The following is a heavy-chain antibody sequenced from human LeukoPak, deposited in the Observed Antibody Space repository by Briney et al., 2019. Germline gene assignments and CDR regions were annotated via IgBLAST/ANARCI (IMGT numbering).Heavy chain of an antibody. D-gene: IGHD6-25*01. CDR2: VYYGRSP. CDR3: ARSSGTGTFSY. V-gene: IGHV4-39*02. Sequence: PSETLSLTCTVSGDSISRSTYYWAWIRQPPGKGLEWIGSVYYGRSPYYNPSLESRATISVDTSKNHFSLKMSSVTAADTAVYYCARSSGTGTFSYWGQGTLVTVSS. J-gene: IGHJ4*02. CDR1: GDSISRSTYY.